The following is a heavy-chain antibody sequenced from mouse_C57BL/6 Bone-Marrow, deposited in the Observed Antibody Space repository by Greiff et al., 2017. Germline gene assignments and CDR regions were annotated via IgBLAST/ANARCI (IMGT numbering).Heavy chain of an antibody. Sequence: VQLQQPVAELVRPGTSVKLSCKASGYTFTSYWMHWVKQRPGQGLEWIGVIDPSDSYTNYNQKFKGKATLTVDTSSSTAYMQLSSLTSEDSAVYYCARWGYYGSSFSWGQGTTLTVST. D-gene: IGHD1-1*01. CDR2: IDPSDSYT. CDR3: ARWGYYGSSFS. V-gene: IGHV1-59*01. J-gene: IGHJ2*01. CDR1: GYTFTSYW.